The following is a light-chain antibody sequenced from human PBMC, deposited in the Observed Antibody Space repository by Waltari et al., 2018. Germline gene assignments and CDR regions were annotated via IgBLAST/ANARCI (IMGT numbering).Light chain of an antibody. CDR1: QSVSSSY. J-gene: IGKJ1*01. CDR3: QQYGSSLWT. V-gene: IGKV3-20*01. Sequence: EIVLTHSPGTLSLSPGERPTLSCRASQSVSSSYLAWYQQKPGQAPRLLIYGASSRATGIPDRFSGSGSGTDFTLTISRLEPEDFAVYYCQQYGSSLWTFGQGTKVEIK. CDR2: GAS.